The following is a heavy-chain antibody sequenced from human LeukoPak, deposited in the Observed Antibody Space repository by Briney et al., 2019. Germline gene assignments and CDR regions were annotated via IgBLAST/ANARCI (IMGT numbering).Heavy chain of an antibody. J-gene: IGHJ4*02. CDR1: GFTFGDYC. CDR3: AKGLRDKYSFDK. CDR2: IRHDGSDK. D-gene: IGHD2/OR15-2a*01. V-gene: IGHV3-30*02. Sequence: PGGSLRLSCAASGFTFGDYCMHWVRQAPGKGLEWVAFIRHDGSDKWYADSVKGRFIISRDNSKNTMNLQMNSLGTEDTALYYCAKGLRDKYSFDKWGQGTLVTVSS.